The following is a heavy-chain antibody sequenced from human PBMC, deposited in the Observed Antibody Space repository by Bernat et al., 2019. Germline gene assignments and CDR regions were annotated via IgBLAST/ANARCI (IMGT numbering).Heavy chain of an antibody. J-gene: IGHJ3*02. V-gene: IGHV3-30*18. D-gene: IGHD2-21*01. CDR3: AKGGYCGGDCYPGFVSVIYAFDI. CDR1: GFTFSNYG. CDR2: ISYDGSNK. Sequence: QVQLVESGGGVVQPGRSLRLSCAASGFTFSNYGMHWVRQAPGKGLEWVAVISYDGSNKYYADSVKGRFTISRDNSKNTLYLQMNSLRTEDTAVYYCAKGGYCGGDCYPGFVSVIYAFDIWGQGTMVTVSS.